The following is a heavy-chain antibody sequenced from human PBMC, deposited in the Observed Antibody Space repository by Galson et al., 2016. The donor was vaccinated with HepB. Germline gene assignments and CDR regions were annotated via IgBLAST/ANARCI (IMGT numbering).Heavy chain of an antibody. CDR1: GFTFSTYW. J-gene: IGHJ3*02. D-gene: IGHD2-15*01. Sequence: SLRLSCAASGFTFSTYWMSWVRQAPGKGLEWVANINQDGSDKYYVDSVRGRFTISRDNAKNSLYLQMNSLRPEDTAIYYCARDRSPAQANNWYDALDIWGQGTLVTVSS. CDR2: INQDGSDK. CDR3: ARDRSPAQANNWYDALDI. V-gene: IGHV3-7*04.